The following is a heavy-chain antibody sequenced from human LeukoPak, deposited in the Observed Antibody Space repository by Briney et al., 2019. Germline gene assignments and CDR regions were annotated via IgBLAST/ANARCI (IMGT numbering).Heavy chain of an antibody. D-gene: IGHD3-10*01. CDR3: AAMVRGVIDRVDY. CDR2: IYHSGST. V-gene: IGHV4-30-2*01. J-gene: IGHJ4*02. CDR1: GGSISSGGYS. Sequence: PSQTLSLTCAVSGGSISSGGYSWSWIRQPPGKGLEWIGYIYHSGSTYYNPSLKSRVAISVDRSKNQFSLKLSSVTAADTAVYYCAAMVRGVIDRVDYWGQGTLVTVSS.